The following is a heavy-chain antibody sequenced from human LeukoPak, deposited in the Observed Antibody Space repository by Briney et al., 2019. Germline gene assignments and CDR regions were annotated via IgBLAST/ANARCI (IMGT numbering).Heavy chain of an antibody. J-gene: IGHJ4*02. CDR2: ISGYNGNT. V-gene: IGHV1-18*01. CDR1: GYTFTSYG. Sequence: ASVKVSCKASGYTFTSYGISWVRQAPGQGLEWMGWISGYNGNTNYAQKFQGRVTMTTDTSTSTAYVELRSLRSDDTAVYYCARDLYDSSGYFDYWGQGTLVTVSS. CDR3: ARDLYDSSGYFDY. D-gene: IGHD3-22*01.